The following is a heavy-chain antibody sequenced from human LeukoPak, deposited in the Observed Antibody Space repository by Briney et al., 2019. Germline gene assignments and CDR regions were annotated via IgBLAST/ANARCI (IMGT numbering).Heavy chain of an antibody. D-gene: IGHD5-18*01. CDR2: ISSSSSYI. CDR3: ARLDTAMDAFDI. CDR1: GFTFSSYS. V-gene: IGHV3-21*01. Sequence: PGRSLRLSCAASGFTFSSYSMNWVRQAPGKGLEWVSSISSSSSYIYYADSVKGRFTISRDNAKNSLYLQMNSLRAEDTAVYYCARLDTAMDAFDIWGQGTMVTVSS. J-gene: IGHJ3*02.